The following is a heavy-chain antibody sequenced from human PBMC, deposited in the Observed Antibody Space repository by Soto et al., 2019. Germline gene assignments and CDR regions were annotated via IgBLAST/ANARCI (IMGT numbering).Heavy chain of an antibody. CDR3: ASMGYHYGSGSYPLDY. J-gene: IGHJ4*02. CDR2: MYNSGST. CDR1: GGSISSYY. Sequence: QVQLQESGPGLVKPSETLSLTCTVSGGSISSYYWTWIRQPPGKGLEWIGFMYNSGSTHYNPSLKSRDTISLDTSKNPFSLNLRAVTAADTAVYYCASMGYHYGSGSYPLDYWGQGTLVTVSS. V-gene: IGHV4-59*08. D-gene: IGHD3-10*01.